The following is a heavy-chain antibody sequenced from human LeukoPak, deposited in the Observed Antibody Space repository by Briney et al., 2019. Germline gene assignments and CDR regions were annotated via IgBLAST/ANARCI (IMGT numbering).Heavy chain of an antibody. CDR2: ITASGTAM. CDR1: GFTFSSYS. D-gene: IGHD1-26*01. CDR3: ASSGSYRFDY. Sequence: GGSLRLSCAASGFTFSSYSMNWVRQAPGKGLEWVSHITASGTAMIYADSVKGRFTISRDNAKNSLYLQMNSLRDEDTAVYYCASSGSYRFDYWGQGTLVTVSS. V-gene: IGHV3-48*02. J-gene: IGHJ4*02.